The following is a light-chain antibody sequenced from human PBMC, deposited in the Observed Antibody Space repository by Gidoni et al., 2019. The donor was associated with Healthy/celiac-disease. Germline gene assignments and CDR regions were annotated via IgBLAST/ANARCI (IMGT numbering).Light chain of an antibody. CDR2: GAS. Sequence: EIAMTQSPATLSVSPGERATLSSRASQSVSSNLAWYQQKPGQAARLLLYGASTRATGIPAGCSGGRSGTKFTLTISSLLYEDFAVDYYRQYHNRHPLTFGGGTKVEIK. CDR1: QSVSSN. CDR3: RQYHNRHPLT. V-gene: IGKV3-15*01. J-gene: IGKJ4*01.